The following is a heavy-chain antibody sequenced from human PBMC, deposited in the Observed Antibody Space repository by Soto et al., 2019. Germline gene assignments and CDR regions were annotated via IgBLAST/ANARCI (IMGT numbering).Heavy chain of an antibody. V-gene: IGHV4-34*02. CDR1: GGSFSDYF. CDR3: ARDGYPYGSFDY. D-gene: IGHD5-18*01. J-gene: IGHJ4*02. CDR2: INHSGMP. Sequence: QVQLQQWGAGLLKPSETLSLTCGVYGGSFSDYFWSWIRQPPGKGLEWIGEINHSGMPNYNPSLKSRVTISLDMSKSQFSLKLYSVTAADTAVYYCARDGYPYGSFDYWGPGTLVTVSS.